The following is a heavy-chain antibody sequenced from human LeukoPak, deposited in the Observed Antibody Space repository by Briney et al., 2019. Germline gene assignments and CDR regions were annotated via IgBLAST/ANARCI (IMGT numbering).Heavy chain of an antibody. CDR2: IYCGGST. J-gene: IGHJ3*01. CDR1: GFTVSTNY. CDR3: ARDSPYYYGSGL. Sequence: PGGSLRLSCAASGFTVSTNYMSWVRQAPGKGLEWVSVIYCGGSTYYADSVKGRFTISRDNSRNTLYLQMNSLRADDTAVYYCARDSPYYYGSGLWGQGTMVTVSS. D-gene: IGHD3-10*01. V-gene: IGHV3-53*01.